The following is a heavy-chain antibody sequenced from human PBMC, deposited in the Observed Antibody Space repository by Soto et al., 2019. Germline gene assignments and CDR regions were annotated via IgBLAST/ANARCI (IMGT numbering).Heavy chain of an antibody. CDR1: GFTFSSYG. CDR3: AKSRDAYNFYFYYGMDV. J-gene: IGHJ6*02. V-gene: IGHV3-30*18. D-gene: IGHD2-2*01. Sequence: GGSLRLSCAASGFTFSSYGMHWVRQAPGKGLEWVAVILYDGGKNYYADSVKGRFTISRDNSKNTLYLQMNSLTAEDTAVYFCAKSRDAYNFYFYYGMDVWGQGTAVTVSS. CDR2: ILYDGGKN.